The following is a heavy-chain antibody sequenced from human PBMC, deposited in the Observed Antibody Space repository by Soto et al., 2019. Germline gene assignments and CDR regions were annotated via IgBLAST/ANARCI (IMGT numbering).Heavy chain of an antibody. CDR2: IYYSGGT. CDR1: GGSVSSGSYY. V-gene: IGHV4-61*01. Sequence: QVQLQESGPGLVKPSETLSLTCTVSGGSVSSGSYYWSWIRQPPGKGLEWIGYIYYSGGTNYNPSLKSRVTISVDTSKNQFSLKLSSVTAADTAVYYCAREVLCSGGSCYCDYWGQGTLVTVSS. J-gene: IGHJ4*02. D-gene: IGHD2-15*01. CDR3: AREVLCSGGSCYCDY.